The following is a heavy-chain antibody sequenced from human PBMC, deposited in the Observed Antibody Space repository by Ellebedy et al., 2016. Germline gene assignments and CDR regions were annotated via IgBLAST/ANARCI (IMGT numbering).Heavy chain of an antibody. CDR1: GFTFSSYW. D-gene: IGHD3-3*01. V-gene: IGHV3-7*01. J-gene: IGHJ4*02. CDR3: ARDSITIFGVALGYYFDY. Sequence: GESLKISCAASGFTFSSYWMSWVRQAPGKGLEWVANIKQDGSEKYYVDSVKGRFTISRDNAKNSLYLQMNSLRAEDTAVYYCARDSITIFGVALGYYFDYWGQGTLVTVSP. CDR2: IKQDGSEK.